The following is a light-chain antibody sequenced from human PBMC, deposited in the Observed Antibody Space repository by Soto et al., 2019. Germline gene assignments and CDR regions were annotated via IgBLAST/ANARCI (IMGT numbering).Light chain of an antibody. CDR2: GAS. Sequence: EIVLTQSPGTLSLSPGERATLSCRASQSVSSSFLAWYQQKPGQAPRLLIYGASSRATGIPDRFSGSGCGTDVTLTISGLEPEDFAVYYCQQYDSSPWPFGQGTSVDIK. CDR3: QQYDSSPWP. CDR1: QSVSSSF. V-gene: IGKV3-20*01. J-gene: IGKJ1*01.